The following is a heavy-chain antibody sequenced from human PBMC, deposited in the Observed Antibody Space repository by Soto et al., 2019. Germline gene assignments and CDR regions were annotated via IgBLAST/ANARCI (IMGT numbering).Heavy chain of an antibody. CDR1: GFTFRTYS. CDR3: AKDRHCGGGTCQRSYFDH. CDR2: VSGGGGST. V-gene: IGHV3-23*01. J-gene: IGHJ4*02. D-gene: IGHD2-15*01. Sequence: EVQMLESGGALVQPGGSLRLSCVASGFTFRTYSMSWVRQVPGKGLEWVSVVSGGGGSTYYAGSVRGRFTISRDNSKNTLYLQMTTLRDEDTAVYYCAKDRHCGGGTCQRSYFDHWGQGTPVTVSS.